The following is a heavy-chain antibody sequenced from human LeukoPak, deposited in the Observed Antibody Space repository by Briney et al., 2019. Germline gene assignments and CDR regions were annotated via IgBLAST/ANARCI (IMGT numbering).Heavy chain of an antibody. Sequence: GGSLRLSCAASGFTFSSYGMSWVRQAPGKGLEWVSAVSDSGTHTYYADSVKGRFTISRDNSKNTLSLQMNSLRAEDTAVYYCAKDSGVGAQSFQHWGQGTLVTVSS. V-gene: IGHV3-23*01. CDR3: AKDSGVGAQSFQH. J-gene: IGHJ1*01. D-gene: IGHD1-26*01. CDR1: GFTFSSYG. CDR2: VSDSGTHT.